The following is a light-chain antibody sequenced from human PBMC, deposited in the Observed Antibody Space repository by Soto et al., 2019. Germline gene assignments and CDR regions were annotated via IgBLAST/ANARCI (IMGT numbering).Light chain of an antibody. CDR3: SSYTSISTYV. Sequence: QSLVAQPASLSGSPGQANTISFTGTSRDVGGYNYVSWYQQHPGKAPKLMIYGVNNRPSGVSNRFSGSKSGNTASLTISGLQTEDDADYYCSSYTSISTYVFGTGTKVTVL. J-gene: IGLJ1*01. CDR1: SRDVGGYNY. V-gene: IGLV2-14*03. CDR2: GVN.